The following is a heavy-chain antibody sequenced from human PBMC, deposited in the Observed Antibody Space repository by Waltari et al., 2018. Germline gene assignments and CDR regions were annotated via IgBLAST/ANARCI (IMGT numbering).Heavy chain of an antibody. J-gene: IGHJ4*02. CDR1: GFTFSSYW. CDR3: ASLYSSGWYDY. CDR2: IKQDGSDK. V-gene: IGHV3-7*01. D-gene: IGHD6-19*01. Sequence: EVQLVESGGGLVQPGGYLRLSCAASGFTFSSYWMSWVRHAPGKGLEWVANIKQDGSDKYYVDSVKGRFTISRDNAKNSLYLQMNSLRAEDTAVYYCASLYSSGWYDYWGQGTLVTVSS.